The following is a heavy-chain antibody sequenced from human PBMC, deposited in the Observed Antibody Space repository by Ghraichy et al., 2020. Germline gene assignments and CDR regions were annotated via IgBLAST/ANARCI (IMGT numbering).Heavy chain of an antibody. CDR2: ISSSSSYI. D-gene: IGHD3-22*01. CDR1: GFTISSYS. V-gene: IGHV3-21*01. Sequence: GESLNIYCAASGFTISSYSMNWVRQAPGKGLEWVSSISSSSSYIYYADSVKGRFTISRDNAKNSLYLQMNSLRAEDTAVYYCARDGGYYDSSGYWFDPWGQGTLVTVSS. J-gene: IGHJ5*02. CDR3: ARDGGYYDSSGYWFDP.